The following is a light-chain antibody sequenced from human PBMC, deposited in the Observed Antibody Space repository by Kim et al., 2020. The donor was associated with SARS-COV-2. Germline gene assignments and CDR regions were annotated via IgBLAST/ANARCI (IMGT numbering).Light chain of an antibody. CDR2: QDS. CDR1: KLGDKY. Sequence: SYELTQPPSVSVSPGHTASITCSGDKLGDKYACWYQQKPGQSPVLVIYQDSKRPSGIPERFSGSSSGNTATLTISGTQAMDEADYYCQAWDSSANWVFGGGTQRTV. CDR3: QAWDSSANWV. V-gene: IGLV3-1*01. J-gene: IGLJ3*02.